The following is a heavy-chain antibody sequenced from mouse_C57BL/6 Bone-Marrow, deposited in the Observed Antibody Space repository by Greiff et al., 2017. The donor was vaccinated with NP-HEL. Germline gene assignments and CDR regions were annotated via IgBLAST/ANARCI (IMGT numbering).Heavy chain of an antibody. CDR2: IRHKANGYTT. V-gene: IGHV7-3*01. Sequence: EVKLMESGGGLVQPGGSLSLSCAASGFTFTAYYMSWVRQPPGKALEWLGFIRHKANGYTTEYSASVKGRFTISRDTSQSILYLQVDALRAEDSATYYCARDPPSGYWGQGTSVTVSS. D-gene: IGHD3-1*01. CDR1: GFTFTAYY. CDR3: ARDPPSGY. J-gene: IGHJ4*01.